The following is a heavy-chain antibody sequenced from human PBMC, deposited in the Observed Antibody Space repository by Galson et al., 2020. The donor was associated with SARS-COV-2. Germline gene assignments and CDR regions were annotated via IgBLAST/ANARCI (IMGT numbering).Heavy chain of an antibody. CDR1: GYTFTSYG. J-gene: IGHJ6*02. V-gene: IGHV1-18*01. CDR3: ARDRNIVVVPAATDNVYYYYYGMDV. CDR2: ISAYNGNT. Sequence: ASVKVSCKASGYTFTSYGISWVRQAPGQGLEWMGWISAYNGNTNYAQKLQGRVTMTTDTSTSTAYMELRSLRSDDTAVYYCARDRNIVVVPAATDNVYYYYYGMDVWGQGTTVTVSS. D-gene: IGHD2-2*01.